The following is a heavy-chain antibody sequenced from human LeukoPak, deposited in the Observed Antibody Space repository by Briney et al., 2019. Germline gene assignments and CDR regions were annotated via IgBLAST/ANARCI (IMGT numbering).Heavy chain of an antibody. CDR3: ARVHSSGWYVSNPTDY. V-gene: IGHV1-18*01. CDR1: GYTFTSYG. Sequence: GASVKVSCKASGYTFTSYGISWVRQAPGQGLEWMGWISAYNGNTNYAQRLQGRVTMTTDTSTSTAYMELRSLRSDDTAVYYCARVHSSGWYVSNPTDYWGQGTLVTVSS. CDR2: ISAYNGNT. D-gene: IGHD6-19*01. J-gene: IGHJ4*02.